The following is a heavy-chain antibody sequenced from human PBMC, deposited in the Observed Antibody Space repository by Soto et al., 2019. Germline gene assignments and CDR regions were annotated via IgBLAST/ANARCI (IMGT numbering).Heavy chain of an antibody. V-gene: IGHV3-33*01. CDR3: ARDKGDTVVVPAAIFYMDV. CDR2: IWYDGSNK. Sequence: QVQLVESGGGVVQPGRSLRLSCAASGFTFSSYGMHWVRQAPGKGLEWVAVIWYDGSNKYYADSVKGRFTISRDNSKNTLYLQMNSLRAEDTAVYFCARDKGDTVVVPAAIFYMDVWGKGTTVTISS. D-gene: IGHD2-2*01. CDR1: GFTFSSYG. J-gene: IGHJ6*03.